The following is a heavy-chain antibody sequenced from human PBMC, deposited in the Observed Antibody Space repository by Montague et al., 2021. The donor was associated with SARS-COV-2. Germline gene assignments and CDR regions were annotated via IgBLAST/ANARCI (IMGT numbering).Heavy chain of an antibody. CDR2: ISYDGRTS. J-gene: IGHJ4*02. V-gene: IGHV3-30*18. CDR1: GFTSST. D-gene: IGHD1-26*01. Sequence: SLRLSCATSGFTSSTHWVRQAPGERLEWVAVISYDGRTSFYADSVKGRFTISRDNSKNTLYLQMNSLRAEDTAVYYCAKEGAWAKWYFDYWGQGTLVTVSS. CDR3: AKEGAWAKWYFDY.